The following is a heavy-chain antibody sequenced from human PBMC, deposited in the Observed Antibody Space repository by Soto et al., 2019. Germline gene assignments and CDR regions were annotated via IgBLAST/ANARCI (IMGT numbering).Heavy chain of an antibody. CDR2: ISYTVDA. Sequence: PSETLSLTCSVSAVSISRYYWGWVRQSPGEGLEWIAHISYTVDASYNPSLKSRVTISLDTSKNQIALSLMSVTAADTAVYYCVGSLMSRAMESFDYWGQGTLVTVSS. V-gene: IGHV4-59*01. CDR1: AVSISRYY. J-gene: IGHJ4*02. D-gene: IGHD5-18*01. CDR3: VGSLMSRAMESFDY.